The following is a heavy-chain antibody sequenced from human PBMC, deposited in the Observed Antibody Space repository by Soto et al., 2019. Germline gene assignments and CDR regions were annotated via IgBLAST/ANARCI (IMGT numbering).Heavy chain of an antibody. CDR1: GYSFTSYG. J-gene: IGHJ4*02. CDR2: ISADNGNT. Sequence: QVQLVQSGAEVKKPGASVKVSCKASGYSFTSYGIAWVRQAPGQGLEWMGWISADNGNTNYAQKVQDRLPMTTDTFTSTAYMERRSLRSDDTAVYYCARDGYFDYWGQGTLVTVSS. CDR3: ARDGYFDY. V-gene: IGHV1-18*01.